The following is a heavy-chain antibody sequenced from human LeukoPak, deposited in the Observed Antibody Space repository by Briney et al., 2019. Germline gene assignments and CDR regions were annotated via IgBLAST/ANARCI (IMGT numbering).Heavy chain of an antibody. Sequence: PGGSLRLSCAASGFTFDDYGMSWVRQAPGKGLEWVSGINWNGGSTGYADSVKGRFTISRDNAKNSLYLQMNSLRAEDTALYYCARVYRSSTSCYIPGSDYYYYYMDVWGKGTTVTVSS. D-gene: IGHD2-2*02. CDR3: ARVYRSSTSCYIPGSDYYYYYMDV. J-gene: IGHJ6*03. V-gene: IGHV3-20*04. CDR1: GFTFDDYG. CDR2: INWNGGST.